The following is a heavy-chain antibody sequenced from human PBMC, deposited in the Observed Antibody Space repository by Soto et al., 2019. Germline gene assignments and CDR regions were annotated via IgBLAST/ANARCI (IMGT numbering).Heavy chain of an antibody. J-gene: IGHJ2*01. CDR1: GGTFSSYA. CDR2: IIPIFGTA. D-gene: IGHD5-12*01. Sequence: QVQLVQSGAEVKKPGSSVKVSCKASGGTFSSYAISWVRQAPGQGLEWMGGIIPIFGTANYAQKFQGRVTITADESTSTACMELSSLRSEDTAVYYCAIGLSGYDCRSYWYFDLWGRGTLVTVSS. CDR3: AIGLSGYDCRSYWYFDL. V-gene: IGHV1-69*01.